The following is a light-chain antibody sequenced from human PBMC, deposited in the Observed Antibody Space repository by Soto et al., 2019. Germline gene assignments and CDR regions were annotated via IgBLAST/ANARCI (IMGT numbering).Light chain of an antibody. Sequence: EMVLTHAPGTLALAPGERGTVSCRGSQSVSSSYLAWYQQKPGQAPRLLIYGASRRATDIPDRFSGSGSGTDFTLTISRLEPEDFAVYYCQLYDSPSYNCGQGNKGDIK. CDR2: GAS. J-gene: IGKJ2*01. CDR3: QLYDSPSYN. V-gene: IGKV3-20*01. CDR1: QSVSSSY.